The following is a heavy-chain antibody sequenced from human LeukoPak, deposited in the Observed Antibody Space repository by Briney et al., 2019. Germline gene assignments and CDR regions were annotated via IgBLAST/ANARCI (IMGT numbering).Heavy chain of an antibody. D-gene: IGHD3-10*01. CDR3: ASPMTFMVRGLHGIDGFDI. V-gene: IGHV4-30-2*01. CDR1: XGSIXSXXYY. J-gene: IGHJ3*02. Sequence: LXLXXTVXXGSIXSXXYYWSWIRQPPXKGXXXIGXIQHTGGTHYNSSLKSRVTISADRSKNQFSLKLNSVTAADTAVYYCASPMTFMVRGLHGIDGFDIWGQGTMVTVSS. CDR2: IQHTGGT.